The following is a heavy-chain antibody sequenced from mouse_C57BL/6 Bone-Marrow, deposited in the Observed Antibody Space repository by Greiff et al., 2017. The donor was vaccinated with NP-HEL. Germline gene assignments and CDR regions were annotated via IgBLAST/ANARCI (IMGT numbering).Heavy chain of an antibody. Sequence: VMLVESGPGLVAPSQSLSITCTVSGFSLTSYGVDWVRQSPGTGLEWLGVIWGVGSTKYNSAHNSRLSISKDNSKSQVFLKMNSLQTDDTAMYYCARLFITTAVGGYAMDYWGQGTSVTVAS. CDR3: ARLFITTAVGGYAMDY. J-gene: IGHJ4*01. CDR2: IWGVGST. V-gene: IGHV2-6*01. CDR1: GFSLTSYG. D-gene: IGHD1-1*01.